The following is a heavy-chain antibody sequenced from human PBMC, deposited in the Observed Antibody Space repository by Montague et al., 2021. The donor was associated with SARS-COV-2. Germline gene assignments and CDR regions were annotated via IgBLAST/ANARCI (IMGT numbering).Heavy chain of an antibody. Sequence: PALVKPTQTPTLTCTFSGFSLSTSGMCVSWIRQPPGKALEWLALIDWDDDKYYSTSLKTRLTISKDTSKNQVVLTMTNMDPVDTATYYCARINSDPLDYYYYGMDVWGQGTTVTVSS. CDR3: ARINSDPLDYYYYGMDV. V-gene: IGHV2-70*01. D-gene: IGHD1-1*01. CDR2: IDWDDDK. J-gene: IGHJ6*02. CDR1: GFSLSTSGMC.